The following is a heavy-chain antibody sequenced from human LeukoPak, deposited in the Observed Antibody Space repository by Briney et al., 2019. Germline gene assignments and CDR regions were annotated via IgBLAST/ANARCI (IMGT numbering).Heavy chain of an antibody. V-gene: IGHV3-30-3*01. CDR2: ISYDGSNK. Sequence: GGSQRLSCAASGFTFSSYAMHGVRQAPGKGLEWVAVISYDGSNKYYADSVKGRFTISRDNSKNTLYLQMNSLRAEDTAVYYCARDLGYSSSIGGDYWGQGTLVTVSS. CDR1: GFTFSSYA. J-gene: IGHJ4*02. D-gene: IGHD6-6*01. CDR3: ARDLGYSSSIGGDY.